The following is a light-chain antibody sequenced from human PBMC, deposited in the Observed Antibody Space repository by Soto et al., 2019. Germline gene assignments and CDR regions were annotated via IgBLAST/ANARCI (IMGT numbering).Light chain of an antibody. J-gene: IGKJ1*01. CDR2: KAS. V-gene: IGKV1-5*03. CDR3: QQYKSYSWT. Sequence: DIQRTQSPSTLSGSVGDRVTITCRASQTISSWLAWYQQKPGKAPKLLIYKASTLESGVPSRFSGSGSGTEFTLTISSLQPDDFATYYCQQYKSYSWTFGQGTKVDNK. CDR1: QTISSW.